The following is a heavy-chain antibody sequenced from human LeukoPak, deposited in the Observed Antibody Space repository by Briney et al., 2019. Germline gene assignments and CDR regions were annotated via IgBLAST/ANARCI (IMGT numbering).Heavy chain of an antibody. CDR3: ARDTGPYD. Sequence: PGGSLGLSCAASGFTFSNYAMSWVRQAPGKGLEWVSSISSSSSYIYYADSVEGRFTISRDNAKNSLYLQVNSLRAEDTAVYYCARDTGPYDWGQGTLVTVSS. CDR1: GFTFSNYA. CDR2: ISSSSSYI. J-gene: IGHJ4*02. V-gene: IGHV3-21*01. D-gene: IGHD4-17*01.